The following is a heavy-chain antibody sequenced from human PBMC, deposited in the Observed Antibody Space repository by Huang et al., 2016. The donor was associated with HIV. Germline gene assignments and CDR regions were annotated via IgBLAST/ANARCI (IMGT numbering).Heavy chain of an antibody. CDR2: IKSDGSST. D-gene: IGHD3-22*01. Sequence: EVQLVESGGGLVQPGGSLRLSCAASGFSISSYWMHWVRQGPGKGSVWVTRIKSDGSSTSYADSVKGRFTISRDNAKNTLYLQMNSLRAEDTAVYYCARDPRIQSWLNFFDYWGQGTLVSVSS. CDR3: ARDPRIQSWLNFFDY. V-gene: IGHV3-74*01. J-gene: IGHJ4*02. CDR1: GFSISSYW.